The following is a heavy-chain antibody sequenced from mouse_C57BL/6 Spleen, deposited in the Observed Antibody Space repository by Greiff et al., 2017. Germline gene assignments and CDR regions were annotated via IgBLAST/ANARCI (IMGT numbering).Heavy chain of an antibody. CDR2: IYIGNGYT. V-gene: IGHV1-58*01. D-gene: IGHD2-1*01. CDR3: AIYNGNNEGVDY. J-gene: IGHJ4*01. Sequence: VQLQQSGAELVRPGSSVKMSCTTSGYTFTSYGINWVKQRPGQGLEWIGYIYIGNGYTEYTEKFKGKATMTSDTSSSTAYMQLSSLTSEDSTIYFCAIYNGNNEGVDYWGQGTSVTVSS. CDR1: GYTFTSYG.